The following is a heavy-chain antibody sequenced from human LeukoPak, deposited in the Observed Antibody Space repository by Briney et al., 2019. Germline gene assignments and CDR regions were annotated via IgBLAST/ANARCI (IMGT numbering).Heavy chain of an antibody. CDR1: GYSFTSYG. Sequence: ASVTVSCKASGYSFTSYGISWVRQAPGQGLEWMGWISAHNGNTNYTQKVQGRVTMTTDTSTSTAYMELKNLRSDDTAVYYCAREELDYWGQGTLVTVSS. D-gene: IGHD1-1*01. CDR3: AREELDY. V-gene: IGHV1-18*01. J-gene: IGHJ4*02. CDR2: ISAHNGNT.